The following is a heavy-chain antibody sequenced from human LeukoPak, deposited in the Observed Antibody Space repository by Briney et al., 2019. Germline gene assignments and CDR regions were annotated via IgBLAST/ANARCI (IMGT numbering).Heavy chain of an antibody. Sequence: ASVKVSCKASGYTLTGYYMHWMRQAPGPGLEGMGWINPNSGGTNYAQKFQGRVTMTRDTSISTAYMELSRLRSDDTAVYYCAGGGNGNIDYWGQGNLVTVSS. D-gene: IGHD4-23*01. CDR3: AGGGNGNIDY. CDR2: INPNSGGT. V-gene: IGHV1-2*02. CDR1: GYTLTGYY. J-gene: IGHJ4*02.